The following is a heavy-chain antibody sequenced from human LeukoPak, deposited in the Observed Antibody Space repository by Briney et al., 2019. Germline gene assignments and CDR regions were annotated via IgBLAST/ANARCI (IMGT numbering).Heavy chain of an antibody. Sequence: GGSLRLSCTASGFTLSDYYLTWIRQAPGKGLEWVSYITSRGTTIYHADSVKGRFTISRDNAKNSLYLQMNSLRAEDTAVYYCAREYFDWLLSARFDYWGQGTLVTVSS. D-gene: IGHD3-9*01. V-gene: IGHV3-11*01. CDR3: AREYFDWLLSARFDY. CDR1: GFTLSDYY. J-gene: IGHJ4*02. CDR2: ITSRGTTI.